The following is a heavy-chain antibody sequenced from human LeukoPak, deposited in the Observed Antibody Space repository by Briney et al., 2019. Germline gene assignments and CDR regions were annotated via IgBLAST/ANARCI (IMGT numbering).Heavy chain of an antibody. J-gene: IGHJ3*02. V-gene: IGHV3-21*01. Sequence: PGGSLRLSCAASGFTFSSYSMNWVRQAPGKGLEWVSSISSSSSYIYYADSVKGRFTISRDNAKNSLYLQMNSLRAEDTAVYYCARDFLGYCSGGSCYSYDAFDIWGQGTMATVSS. CDR2: ISSSSSYI. CDR3: ARDFLGYCSGGSCYSYDAFDI. D-gene: IGHD2-15*01. CDR1: GFTFSSYS.